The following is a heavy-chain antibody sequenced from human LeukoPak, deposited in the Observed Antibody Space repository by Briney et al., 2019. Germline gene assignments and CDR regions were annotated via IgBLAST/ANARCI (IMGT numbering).Heavy chain of an antibody. CDR2: INHSGST. D-gene: IGHD3-22*01. CDR3: ARDITMMLPLDAFDI. V-gene: IGHV4-34*01. J-gene: IGHJ3*02. Sequence: SETLSLTCAVYGGSFSGYYWSWIRQPPGKGLEWIGEINHSGSTYYNPSLKSRVTISVDTSKNQFSLKLSSVTAADTAVYYCARDITMMLPLDAFDIWGQGTMVTVSS. CDR1: GGSFSGYY.